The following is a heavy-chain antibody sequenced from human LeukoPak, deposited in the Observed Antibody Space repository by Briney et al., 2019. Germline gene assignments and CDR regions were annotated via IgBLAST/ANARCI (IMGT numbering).Heavy chain of an antibody. CDR1: GFTFNTYT. CDR3: ARERTIGYCSGGSCYFDY. CDR2: ISSSSSTI. D-gene: IGHD2-15*01. J-gene: IGHJ4*02. Sequence: GGSLRLSCAASGFTFNTYTMNWVRQAPGKGLEWVSYISSSSSTIYYADSVKGRFTISRDNAKNSLYLQMNSLRDEDTAVYYCARERTIGYCSGGSCYFDYWGQGTLVTVSS. V-gene: IGHV3-48*02.